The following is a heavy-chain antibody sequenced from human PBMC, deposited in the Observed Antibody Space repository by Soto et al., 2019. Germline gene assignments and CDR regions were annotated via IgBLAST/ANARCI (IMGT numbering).Heavy chain of an antibody. J-gene: IGHJ6*02. CDR2: IKQDGSEK. CDR1: GFTFSSYW. CDR3: ARNLDV. V-gene: IGHV3-7*01. Sequence: EVQLVESGGGLVQPGGSLRLSCAASGFTFSSYWISWVRQAPGKGLEWVANIKQDGSEKYYADSVKGRFTISRDNAKNSLYLQMNRLRAEDTAVYYCARNLDVWGQGTTVTVSS.